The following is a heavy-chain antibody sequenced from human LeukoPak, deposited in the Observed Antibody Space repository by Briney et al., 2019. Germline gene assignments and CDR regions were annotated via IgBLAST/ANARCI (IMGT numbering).Heavy chain of an antibody. J-gene: IGHJ4*02. CDR3: ARDSHAVGGSYPDY. CDR1: GFTFSSYG. Sequence: PGGSLRLSCAASGFTFSSYGMHWVRQAPGKGLEWVAVIWYDGSNKYYADSVKGRFTISRDNSKNTLYLQMNSLRAEDTTVYYCARDSHAVGGSYPDYWGQGTLVTVSS. CDR2: IWYDGSNK. D-gene: IGHD1-26*01. V-gene: IGHV3-33*01.